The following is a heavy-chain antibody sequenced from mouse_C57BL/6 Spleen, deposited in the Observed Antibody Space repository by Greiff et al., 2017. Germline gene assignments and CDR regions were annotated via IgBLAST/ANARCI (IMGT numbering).Heavy chain of an antibody. CDR3: AKTPELRLRELDY. J-gene: IGHJ2*01. V-gene: IGHV1-7*01. Sequence: QVQLQQSGAELAKPGASVKLSCKASGYTFTSYWMHWVKQRPGQGLEWIGYINPSSGYTKYNQKFKDKATLTADKSSSTAYMQLSSLTYEDSAVYYCAKTPELRLRELDYWGQGTTLTVSS. D-gene: IGHD3-2*02. CDR1: GYTFTSYW. CDR2: INPSSGYT.